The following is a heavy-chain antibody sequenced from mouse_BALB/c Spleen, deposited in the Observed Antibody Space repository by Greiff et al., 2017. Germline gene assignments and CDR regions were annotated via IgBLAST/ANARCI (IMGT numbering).Heavy chain of an antibody. D-gene: IGHD2-1*01. Sequence: QVQLKQSGAELMKPGASVKISCKATGYTFSSYWIEWVKQRPGHGLEWIGEILPGSGSTNYNEKFKGKATFTADTSSNTAYMQLSSLTSEDSAVYYCAFYYGNYEGAMDYWGQGTSVTVSS. CDR3: AFYYGNYEGAMDY. CDR1: GYTFSSYW. J-gene: IGHJ4*01. V-gene: IGHV1-9*01. CDR2: ILPGSGST.